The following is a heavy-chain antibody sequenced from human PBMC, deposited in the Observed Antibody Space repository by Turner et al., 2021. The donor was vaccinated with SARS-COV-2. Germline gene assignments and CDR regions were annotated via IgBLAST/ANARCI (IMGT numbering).Heavy chain of an antibody. CDR1: RGTFSSYA. D-gene: IGHD2-21*02. CDR2: ITPILGIP. V-gene: IGHV1-69*04. J-gene: IGHJ6*02. Sequence: QVQLVQSGAEVKKPGSSVKVSCKASRGTFSSYAISWVRQAPGQGLEWMGRITPILGIPNYAQKFQGRVTITADKSTSTAYMELSSLRSEDTAVYYCAGSWVTRGVYYYGMDVWGQGTTVTVSS. CDR3: AGSWVTRGVYYYGMDV.